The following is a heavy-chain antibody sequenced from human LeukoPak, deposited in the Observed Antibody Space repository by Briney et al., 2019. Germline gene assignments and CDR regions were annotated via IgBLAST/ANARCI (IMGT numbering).Heavy chain of an antibody. CDR3: ARLSRGRWVYYFDY. J-gene: IGHJ4*02. D-gene: IGHD3-10*01. Sequence: SETLSLTCTVSGGSISSSSYYWGWIRQPPGKGLEWIGSIYYNGSTYYNPSLKSRVTISVDTSKNQFSLKLSSVTAADTAVYYCARLSRGRWVYYFDYWGQGTLVTVSS. CDR2: IYYNGST. CDR1: GGSISSSSYY. V-gene: IGHV4-39*01.